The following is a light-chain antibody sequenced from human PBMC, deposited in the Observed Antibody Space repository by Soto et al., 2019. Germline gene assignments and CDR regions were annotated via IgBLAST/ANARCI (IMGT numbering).Light chain of an antibody. J-gene: IGKJ1*01. CDR3: MQALQAPLT. Sequence: DIVMTQSPLSLPVTPGEPASISCRSSQSLLNSNGYNYLGWYLQKPGQSPQLLIYLGSSRASGVPDRFSGSGSGTDFTLTISRVEAEDVGFYYCMQALQAPLTFGQGTRVEIK. CDR2: LGS. V-gene: IGKV2-28*01. CDR1: QSLLNSNGYNY.